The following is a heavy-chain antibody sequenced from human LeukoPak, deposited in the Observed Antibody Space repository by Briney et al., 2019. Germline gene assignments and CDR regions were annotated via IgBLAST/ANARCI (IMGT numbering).Heavy chain of an antibody. J-gene: IGHJ4*02. V-gene: IGHV5-51*01. D-gene: IGHD6-19*01. CDR1: GYSLTTYW. Sequence: GESLKISCQASGYSLTTYWIGWVRQRPGKGLEWMGIIYPGDSDTRYSPSFQGQVTISADKSISTAYLQWSSLKASDTAMYYCARRGSGWYAYWGQGTLVTVSS. CDR2: IYPGDSDT. CDR3: ARRGSGWYAY.